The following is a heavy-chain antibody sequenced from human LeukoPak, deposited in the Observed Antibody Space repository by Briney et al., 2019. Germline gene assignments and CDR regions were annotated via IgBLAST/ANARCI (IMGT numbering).Heavy chain of an antibody. V-gene: IGHV4-59*11. Sequence: SETLSLTCTVSGGSISSHYWSWTRQPPGKGLEWIGYIYYSGSTNYNPSLKSRVTISVDTSKNQFSLKLSSVTAADTAVYYCARGGYCSSTSCHIDDAFDIWGQGTMVTVSS. CDR1: GGSISSHY. D-gene: IGHD2-2*02. CDR2: IYYSGST. CDR3: ARGGYCSSTSCHIDDAFDI. J-gene: IGHJ3*02.